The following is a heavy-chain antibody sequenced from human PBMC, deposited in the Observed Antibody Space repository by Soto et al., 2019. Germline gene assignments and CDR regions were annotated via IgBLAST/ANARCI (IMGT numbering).Heavy chain of an antibody. CDR1: GYTFTSYA. CDR2: INAGNGNT. CDR3: ACGGPAYYDFWSGYPTYYYYYYGMDV. V-gene: IGHV1-3*01. J-gene: IGHJ6*02. D-gene: IGHD3-3*01. Sequence: ASVKVSCKASGYTFTSYAMHWVRQAPGQRLEWMGWINAGNGNTKYPQKFQGRVTITRDTSASTAYMELSSLRSEDTAVYYCACGGPAYYDFWSGYPTYYYYYYGMDVWGQGTTVTVSS.